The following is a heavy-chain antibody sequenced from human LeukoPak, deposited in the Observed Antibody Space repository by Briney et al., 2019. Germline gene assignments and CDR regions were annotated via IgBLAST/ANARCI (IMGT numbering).Heavy chain of an antibody. V-gene: IGHV1-3*01. CDR2: INAGHGNT. CDR3: ARVPSTRGRRSGGSCYLIDY. J-gene: IGHJ4*02. D-gene: IGHD2-15*01. CDR1: GYTFTSYA. Sequence: ASVKVSCKASGYTFTSYAMHWVRQAPGQRLEWMGWINAGHGNTKYSQKFQGRVTITRDTSASTAYMELSSLRSEDTAVYYCARVPSTRGRRSGGSCYLIDYWGQGTLVTVSS.